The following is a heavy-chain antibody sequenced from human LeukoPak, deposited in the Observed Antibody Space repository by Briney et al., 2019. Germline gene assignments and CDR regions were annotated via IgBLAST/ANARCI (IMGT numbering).Heavy chain of an antibody. CDR3: ARGRYYGSGSKNWFDS. J-gene: IGHJ5*01. V-gene: IGHV1-69*02. Sequence: ASVKVSCKTSGDTFSDYTVNWVRQGPGQGLEWMGRIIPILSIATYAQKFQDRVTITADRSTSTAYMELSSLRSEDTAVYYCARGRYYGSGSKNWFDSWGQGTPVTVSS. D-gene: IGHD3-10*01. CDR1: GDTFSDYT. CDR2: IIPILSIA.